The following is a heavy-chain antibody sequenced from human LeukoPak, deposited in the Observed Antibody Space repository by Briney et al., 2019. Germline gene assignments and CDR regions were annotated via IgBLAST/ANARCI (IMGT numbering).Heavy chain of an antibody. CDR3: AKDEEVVDFDY. J-gene: IGHJ4*02. D-gene: IGHD2-15*01. CDR2: ISSSGSTI. CDR1: GFTFSSYE. V-gene: IGHV3-48*03. Sequence: GGSLRLSCAASGFTFSSYEMNWVRQAPGKGLEWVSYISSSGSTIYYADSVKGRFTISRDNSKNTLYLQMNSLRAEDTAVYYCAKDEEVVDFDYWGQGTLVTVSS.